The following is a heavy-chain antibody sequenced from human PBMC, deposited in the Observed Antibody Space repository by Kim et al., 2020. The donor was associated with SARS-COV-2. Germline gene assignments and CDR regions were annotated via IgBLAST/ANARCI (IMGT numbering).Heavy chain of an antibody. Sequence: ASVKVSCKASGYTFTSYGISWVRQAPGQGLEWMGWISAYNGNTNYAQKLQGRVTMTTDTSTSTAYMELRSLRSDDTAVYYCARENDYVWGSYRYSPNPFDYWGQGTLVTVSS. D-gene: IGHD3-16*02. V-gene: IGHV1-18*04. CDR1: GYTFTSYG. J-gene: IGHJ4*02. CDR2: ISAYNGNT. CDR3: ARENDYVWGSYRYSPNPFDY.